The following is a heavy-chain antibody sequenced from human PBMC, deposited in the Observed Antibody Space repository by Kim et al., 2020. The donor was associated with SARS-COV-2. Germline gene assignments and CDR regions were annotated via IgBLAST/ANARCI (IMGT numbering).Heavy chain of an antibody. Sequence: GESLKISCKGSGYSFTSYWIGWVRQMPGKGLEWMGIIYPGDSDTRYSPSFQGQVTISADKSISTAYLQWSSLKASDTAMYYCARRRSTDYYDSSGYYYDYWGQGTLVTVSS. CDR2: IYPGDSDT. J-gene: IGHJ4*02. D-gene: IGHD3-22*01. V-gene: IGHV5-51*01. CDR1: GYSFTSYW. CDR3: ARRRSTDYYDSSGYYYDY.